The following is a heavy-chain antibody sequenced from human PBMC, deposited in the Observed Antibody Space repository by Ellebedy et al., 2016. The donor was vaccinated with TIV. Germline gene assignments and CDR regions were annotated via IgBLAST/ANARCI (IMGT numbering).Heavy chain of an antibody. CDR1: GFTFSDNA. CDR3: AKLGMTRLGSFDS. CDR2: ISGSRGTT. V-gene: IGHV3-23*01. Sequence: GESLKISCAASGFTFSDNAMSWVRQAPGKGLEWLSAISGSRGTTYYADSVRGRFTISRDNSKNTLYLHMSSLRAEDTALYYCAKLGMTRLGSFDSWGQGTLVTVSS. J-gene: IGHJ4*02. D-gene: IGHD6-19*01.